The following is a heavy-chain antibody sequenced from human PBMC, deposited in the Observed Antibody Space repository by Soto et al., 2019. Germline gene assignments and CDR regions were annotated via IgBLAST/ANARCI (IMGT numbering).Heavy chain of an antibody. CDR2: IYHSGST. CDR1: GCSISSGGYS. D-gene: IGHD3-22*01. Sequence: SETLSLTCAVSGCSISSGGYSWSWIRQPPGKGLEWIGYIYHSGSTYYNPSLKSRVTISVDRSKNQFSLKLSSVTAADTAVYYCARAIYYYDSSGFEVGRYFDYWGQGTLVTVSS. CDR3: ARAIYYYDSSGFEVGRYFDY. J-gene: IGHJ4*02. V-gene: IGHV4-30-2*01.